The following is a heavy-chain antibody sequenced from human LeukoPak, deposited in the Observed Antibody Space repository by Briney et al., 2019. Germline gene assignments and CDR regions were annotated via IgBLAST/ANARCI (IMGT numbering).Heavy chain of an antibody. CDR2: ISYDGSNK. CDR1: GFTFSSYA. D-gene: IGHD5-12*01. CDR3: AREYSGYDGGPNWFDP. J-gene: IGHJ5*02. Sequence: GGSLRLSCAASGFTFSSYAMHWVRQAPGKGLEWVAVISYDGSNKYYADSVKGRFTISRDNSKDTLYLQMNSLRAEDTAVYYCAREYSGYDGGPNWFDPWGQGTLVTVSS. V-gene: IGHV3-30-3*01.